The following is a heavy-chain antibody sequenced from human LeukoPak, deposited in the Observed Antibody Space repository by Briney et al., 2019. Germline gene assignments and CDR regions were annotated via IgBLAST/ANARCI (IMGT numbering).Heavy chain of an antibody. CDR2: ISSSGTYI. Sequence: GGSLRLSCAASGFTFSTYSMNWVRQAPGRGLEWVSSISSSGTYIYYADSVKGRFTISRDNAKNSLYLQMNSLRAEDTAVYYCSDIDYWGLGTLVTVSS. J-gene: IGHJ4*02. D-gene: IGHD3-9*01. V-gene: IGHV3-21*01. CDR1: GFTFSTYS. CDR3: SDIDY.